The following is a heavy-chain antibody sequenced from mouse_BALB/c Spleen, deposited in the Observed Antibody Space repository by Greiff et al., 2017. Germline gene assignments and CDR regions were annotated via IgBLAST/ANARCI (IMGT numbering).Heavy chain of an antibody. V-gene: IGHV3-2*02. D-gene: IGHD2-14*01. CDR2: ISYSGST. CDR3: ARYRHDFWGFDY. CDR1: GYSITSDYA. J-gene: IGHJ2*01. Sequence: VQLQQSGPGLVKPSQSLSLTCTVTGYSITSDYAWNWIRQFPGNKLEWMGYISYSGSTSYNPSLKSRISITRDTSKNQFFLQLNSVTTEDTATYYCARYRHDFWGFDYWGQGTTLTVSS.